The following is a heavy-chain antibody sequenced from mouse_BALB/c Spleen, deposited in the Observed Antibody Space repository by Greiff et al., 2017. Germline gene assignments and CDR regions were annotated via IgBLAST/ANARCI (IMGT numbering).Heavy chain of an antibody. CDR2: ISSGSSTI. Sequence: EVMLVESGGGLVQPGGSRKLSCAASGFTFSSFGMHWVRQAPEKGLEWVAYISSGSSTIYYADTVKGRFTISRDNPKNTLFLQMTSLRSEDTAMYYCARWGLLRNFDYWGQGTTLTVSS. J-gene: IGHJ2*01. CDR1: GFTFSSFG. D-gene: IGHD2-3*01. V-gene: IGHV5-17*02. CDR3: ARWGLLRNFDY.